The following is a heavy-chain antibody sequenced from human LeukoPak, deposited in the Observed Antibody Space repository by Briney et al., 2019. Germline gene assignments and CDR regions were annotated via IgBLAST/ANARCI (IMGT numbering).Heavy chain of an antibody. V-gene: IGHV5-51*01. CDR2: IYPGDSDT. Sequence: GESLKISCKGSGHSFTSYWIGWVRQMPGKGLEWMGIIYPGDSDTRYSPSFQGQVTISADKSISTAYLQWSSLKASDTAMYYCARLGVAVAGTKYFQHWGQGTLVTVSS. CDR3: ARLGVAVAGTKYFQH. J-gene: IGHJ1*01. CDR1: GHSFTSYW. D-gene: IGHD6-19*01.